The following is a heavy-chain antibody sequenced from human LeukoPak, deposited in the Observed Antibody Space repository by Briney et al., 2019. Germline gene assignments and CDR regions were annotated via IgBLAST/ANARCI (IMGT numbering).Heavy chain of an antibody. CDR3: ARGPGSSWYRYYYYYGMDV. J-gene: IGHJ6*02. V-gene: IGHV4-39*01. CDR1: GGSINTNSYY. Sequence: PSETLSLTCTVSGGSINTNSYYWGWIRQPPGRGLEWIGTIYYSGSTYYNPSLKSRVAISVDTSKNQFSLKLSSVTAADTAVYYCARGPGSSWYRYYYYYGMDVWGQGTTVTVSS. CDR2: IYYSGST. D-gene: IGHD6-13*01.